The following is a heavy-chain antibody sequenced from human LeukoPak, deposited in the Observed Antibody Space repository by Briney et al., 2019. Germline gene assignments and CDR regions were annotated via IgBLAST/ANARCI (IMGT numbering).Heavy chain of an antibody. CDR2: INHIVST. CDR1: GFTLTSYGM. Sequence: GSLRLSCAASGFTLTSYGMSWVRQPPGEWREWVGEINHIVSTNYNPSLKSRVTISVETSTNQFSRKLSSVAAADTPGFYFAGEYWLNAFDIWGQGTMVTV. J-gene: IGHJ3*02. D-gene: IGHD2-8*02. CDR3: AGEYWLNAFDI. V-gene: IGHV4-4*02.